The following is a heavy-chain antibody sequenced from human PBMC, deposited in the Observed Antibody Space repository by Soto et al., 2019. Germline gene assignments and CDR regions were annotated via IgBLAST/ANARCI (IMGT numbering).Heavy chain of an antibody. Sequence: QITLKESGPTLVKPTQTLTLTCTFSGFSLSTSGVGVGWIRQPPGKALEWLALIYWDDDKRYSPSLKSRLTITKDTSKNQEVLTMTNMDPVDTATYYGAHRPKLGSTEDAFDIWGQGTMVTVSS. V-gene: IGHV2-5*02. CDR3: AHRPKLGSTEDAFDI. CDR2: IYWDDDK. J-gene: IGHJ3*02. CDR1: GFSLSTSGVG. D-gene: IGHD7-27*01.